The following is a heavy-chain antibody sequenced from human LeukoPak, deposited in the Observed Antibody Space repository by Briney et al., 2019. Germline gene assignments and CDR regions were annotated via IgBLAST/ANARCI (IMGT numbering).Heavy chain of an antibody. CDR2: INSNGET. J-gene: IGHJ4*02. CDR3: ARADLAGYQEDFDF. V-gene: IGHV4-31*03. D-gene: IGHD3-9*01. CDR1: GGSISSGGYY. Sequence: PSETLSLTCTVSGGSISSGGYYWSWIRQHPGKGLEWLGHINSNGETHYNPSLKSRLTISVDTSKSQFPLELSSATAADTAVYYCARADLAGYQEDFDFWGQGALVTVSS.